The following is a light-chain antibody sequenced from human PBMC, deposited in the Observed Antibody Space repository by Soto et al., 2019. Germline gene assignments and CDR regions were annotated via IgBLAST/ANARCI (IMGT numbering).Light chain of an antibody. Sequence: QSVLTQPASVSGSPGQSITISCTGTSSDVGGYNFVSWYQQHPGTAPKLMIYDVSNRPSGVSNRFSGSKSGNTASLTISGLQPEDEADYYCSSCTSSSTVVFGGGTQLTVL. J-gene: IGLJ2*01. V-gene: IGLV2-14*01. CDR1: SSDVGGYNF. CDR2: DVS. CDR3: SSCTSSSTVV.